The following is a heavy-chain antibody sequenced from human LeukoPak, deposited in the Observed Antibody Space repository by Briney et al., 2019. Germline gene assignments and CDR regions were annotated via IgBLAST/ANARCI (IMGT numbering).Heavy chain of an antibody. V-gene: IGHV4-59*08. CDR2: IYKSGST. D-gene: IGHD3-10*01. CDR1: GGSISSYY. Sequence: SETLSLTCTVSGGSISSYYWSWIRQSPGKGLEWIGYIYKSGSTNYNPSLKSRVTISVDTSKNQFSLKLSSVTAADTAVYYCATLALYGAGLPWFDYWGQGALVTVSS. J-gene: IGHJ4*02. CDR3: ATLALYGAGLPWFDY.